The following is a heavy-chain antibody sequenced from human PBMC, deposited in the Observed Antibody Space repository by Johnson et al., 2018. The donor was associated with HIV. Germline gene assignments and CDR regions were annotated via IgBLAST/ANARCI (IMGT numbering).Heavy chain of an antibody. V-gene: IGHV3-30*02. CDR2: IRYDGSNK. J-gene: IGHJ3*02. D-gene: IGHD1-1*01. CDR1: GFTFSSYG. Sequence: QVQVVESGGGVVQPGGSLRLSCAASGFTFSSYGMHWVRQAPGKVLEWVAFIRYDGSNKYYADSVKGRFTISRDNSKNTLYLQMNSLRAEDTAVYYCAAPPERTGADDAFDIWGQGTMVTVSS. CDR3: AAPPERTGADDAFDI.